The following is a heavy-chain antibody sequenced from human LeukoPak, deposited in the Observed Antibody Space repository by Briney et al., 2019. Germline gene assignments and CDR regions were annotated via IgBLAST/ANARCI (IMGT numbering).Heavy chain of an antibody. D-gene: IGHD6-6*01. CDR3: ARSSGDF. CDR2: KYSSGNT. V-gene: IGHV4-4*07. J-gene: IGHJ4*02. CDR1: GGSISDFY. Sequence: SETLSLTCSVSGGSISDFYWSWIRQPAGKGLEWIGRKYSSGNTNYSPSLKSRVTMSLDASKNQFSLKLSSVTAADTAVYYCARSSGDFWGQGTLVTVSS.